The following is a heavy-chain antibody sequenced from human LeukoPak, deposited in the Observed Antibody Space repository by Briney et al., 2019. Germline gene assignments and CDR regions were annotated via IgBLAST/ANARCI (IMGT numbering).Heavy chain of an antibody. CDR1: GFTFSSYA. Sequence: GGSLRLSCAASGFTFSSYAMSWVRQAPGKGLEWVSAISGSGGSTYYADSVKGRFTISRDNPKNTLYLQMNSLRAEDTAVYYCAKDRSTYSRRNGFDPWGQGTLVTVSS. J-gene: IGHJ5*02. CDR2: ISGSGGST. D-gene: IGHD6-13*01. CDR3: AKDRSTYSRRNGFDP. V-gene: IGHV3-23*01.